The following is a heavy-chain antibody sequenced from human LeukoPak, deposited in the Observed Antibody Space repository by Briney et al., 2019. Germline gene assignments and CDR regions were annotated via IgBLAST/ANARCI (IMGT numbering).Heavy chain of an antibody. J-gene: IGHJ5*02. V-gene: IGHV3-23*01. Sequence: GGSLRLSCAASGFTFSSYAMSWVRQAPGKGLEWVSAISGSGGSTYYADSVKGRFTISRDNSKNTLYLQMNSLRAEDTAVYYCARGGVIAYYYDSSGFGFDPWGQGTLVTVSS. CDR2: ISGSGGST. CDR1: GFTFSSYA. D-gene: IGHD3-22*01. CDR3: ARGGVIAYYYDSSGFGFDP.